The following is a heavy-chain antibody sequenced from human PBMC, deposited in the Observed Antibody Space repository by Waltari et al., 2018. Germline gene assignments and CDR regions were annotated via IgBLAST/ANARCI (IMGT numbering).Heavy chain of an antibody. D-gene: IGHD3-16*01. CDR2: IVVCSGNT. Sequence: QMQLVQSGPEVKKPGTSVKVSCKASGFTFTSSAVQWVRQARGQRLEWIGWIVVCSGNTNYAQKFQERVTITRDMSTSTAYMELSSLRSEGTAVYYCAADYADDAFDIWGQGTMVTVSS. V-gene: IGHV1-58*01. CDR3: AADYADDAFDI. CDR1: GFTFTSSA. J-gene: IGHJ3*02.